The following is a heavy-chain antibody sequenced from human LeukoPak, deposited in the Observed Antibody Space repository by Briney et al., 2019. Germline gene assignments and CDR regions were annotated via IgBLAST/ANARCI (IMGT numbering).Heavy chain of an antibody. CDR2: IKQDGSEK. J-gene: IGHJ4*02. V-gene: IGHV3-7*01. CDR3: AREIGTYDFWSGYYTILDY. D-gene: IGHD3-3*01. Sequence: GGSLRLSCAASGFTFSSYWMSWARQAPGKGLEWVANIKQDGSEKYYVDSVKGRFTISRDNAKNSLYPQMNSLRAEDTAVYYCAREIGTYDFWSGYYTILDYWGQGTLVTVSS. CDR1: GFTFSSYW.